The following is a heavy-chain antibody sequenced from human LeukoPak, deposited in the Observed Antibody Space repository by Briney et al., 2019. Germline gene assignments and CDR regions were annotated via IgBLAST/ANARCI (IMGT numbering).Heavy chain of an antibody. CDR1: GGSISSYY. J-gene: IGHJ4*02. Sequence: PSETLSLTCTVSGGSISSYYWSWIRQPPEKGLEWIGYIYYSGSTNYNPSLKSRVTISVDTSKNQFSLKLSSVTAADTAVYYCARLDGYNIIFDYWGQGTLVTVSS. D-gene: IGHD5-24*01. V-gene: IGHV4-59*01. CDR3: ARLDGYNIIFDY. CDR2: IYYSGST.